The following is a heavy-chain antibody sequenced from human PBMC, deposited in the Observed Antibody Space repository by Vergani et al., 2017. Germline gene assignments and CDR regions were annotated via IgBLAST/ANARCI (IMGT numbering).Heavy chain of an antibody. D-gene: IGHD7-27*01. Sequence: QVQLVQSGAEVKKPGASVKVSCKASGYTFTSYGISWVRQAPGQGLEWMGGMNPNSGNTGYAQKFQGRVTMTRNTSISTAYMERSSLRSEDTAVYYCASTANWGMARDYWGQGTLVTVSS. CDR1: GYTFTSYG. J-gene: IGHJ4*02. CDR3: ASTANWGMARDY. V-gene: IGHV1-8*02. CDR2: MNPNSGNT.